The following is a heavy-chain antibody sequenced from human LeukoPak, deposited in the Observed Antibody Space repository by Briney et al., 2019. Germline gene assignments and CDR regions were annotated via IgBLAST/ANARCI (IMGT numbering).Heavy chain of an antibody. J-gene: IGHJ4*02. V-gene: IGHV4-4*07. CDR3: ARGPPPDFDY. CDR2: IYTSGST. CDR1: GDSISNYY. Sequence: PSETLSLTCTVSGDSISNYYWSWIRQPAGKGLEWIGRIYTSGSTDYNPSLKSRVTMSVDTFKNQFSLKVNSVTAADTAVYYCARGPPPDFDYWGLGTLVTVSS.